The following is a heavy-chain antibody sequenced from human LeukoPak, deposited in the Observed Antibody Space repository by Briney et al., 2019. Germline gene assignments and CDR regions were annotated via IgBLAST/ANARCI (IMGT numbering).Heavy chain of an antibody. D-gene: IGHD1-26*01. V-gene: IGHV1-46*01. CDR2: INPSGGST. J-gene: IGHJ4*02. CDR1: GYTFTSYY. Sequence: ASVKVSCKASGYTFTSYYMHWVRQAPGQGLEWMGIINPSGGSTSYAQKFQGRVTMTRGTSTSTVYMELSSLRSEDTAVYYCAREMGLVGANDYFDYWGQGTLVTVSS. CDR3: AREMGLVGANDYFDY.